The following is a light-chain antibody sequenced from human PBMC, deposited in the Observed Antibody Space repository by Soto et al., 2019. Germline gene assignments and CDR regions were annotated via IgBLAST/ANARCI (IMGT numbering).Light chain of an antibody. CDR3: SSYTSSTLYV. J-gene: IGLJ1*01. CDR2: EVS. V-gene: IGLV2-18*02. CDR1: SSDVGSYNR. Sequence: QSALTQPPSVSGSPGQSVTISCTGTSSDVGSYNRVSWYQQPPGTAPKLMIYEVSNRPSVVPDRFSGSKSGNTASLTISGLQADDEADYYCSSYTSSTLYVFGTGTKLTVL.